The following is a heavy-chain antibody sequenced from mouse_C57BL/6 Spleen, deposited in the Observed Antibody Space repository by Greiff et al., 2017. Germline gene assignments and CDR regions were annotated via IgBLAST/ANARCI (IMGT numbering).Heavy chain of an antibody. Sequence: VQLVESGAELVKPGASVKMSCKASGYTFTSYWITWVKQRPGQGLEWIGDIYPGSGSTNYNEKFKSKATLTVDTSSSTAYMQLSSLTSEDSAVYYCAKIGNSSGSYAMDYWGQGTSVTVSS. J-gene: IGHJ4*01. CDR1: GYTFTSYW. CDR2: IYPGSGST. V-gene: IGHV1-55*01. D-gene: IGHD3-2*02. CDR3: AKIGNSSGSYAMDY.